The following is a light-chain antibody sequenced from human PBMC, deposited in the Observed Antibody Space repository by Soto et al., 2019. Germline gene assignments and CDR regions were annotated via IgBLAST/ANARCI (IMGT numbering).Light chain of an antibody. V-gene: IGKV3-15*01. CDR2: GAS. Sequence: EIVMTQSPGTLSVSPGGRATLSCRASQSVNSNLAWYQQKPGQAPRLLIYGASTRATGIPDRFSGSGSGTDFTLTISSLQSEDFAVYYCQQYNNWPPYTFGQGTKLEIK. CDR3: QQYNNWPPYT. J-gene: IGKJ2*01. CDR1: QSVNSN.